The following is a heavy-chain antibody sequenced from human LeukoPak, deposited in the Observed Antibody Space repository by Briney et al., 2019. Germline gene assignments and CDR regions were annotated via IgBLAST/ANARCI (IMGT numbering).Heavy chain of an antibody. Sequence: PGGSLRLSCAASGFTFSSYAMSWVRQAPGKGLEWVSAISGSGGSTYYADSVKGRFSISRDNAKNSVYLQMDSLRAEDSAVYYCARGAFYYDSSGYYGGFWGQGILVTVSS. CDR2: ISGSGGST. CDR1: GFTFSSYA. CDR3: ARGAFYYDSSGYYGGF. J-gene: IGHJ4*02. V-gene: IGHV3-23*01. D-gene: IGHD3-22*01.